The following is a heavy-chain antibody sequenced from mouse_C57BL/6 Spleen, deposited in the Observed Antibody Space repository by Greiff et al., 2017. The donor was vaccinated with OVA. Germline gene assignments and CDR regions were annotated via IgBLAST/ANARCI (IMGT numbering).Heavy chain of an antibody. CDR3: ARRGYYGSREGFDY. CDR1: GYTFTDYY. J-gene: IGHJ2*01. Sequence: VQLQQSGPELVKPGASVKISCKASGYTFTDYYMNWVKQSHGKSLEWIGDINPNNGGTSYNQKFKGKATLTVDKSSSTAYMELRSLTSEDSAVYYCARRGYYGSREGFDYWGQGTTLTVSS. CDR2: INPNNGGT. D-gene: IGHD1-1*01. V-gene: IGHV1-26*01.